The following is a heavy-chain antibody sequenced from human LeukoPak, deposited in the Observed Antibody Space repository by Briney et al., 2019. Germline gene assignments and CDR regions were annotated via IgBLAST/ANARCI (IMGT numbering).Heavy chain of an antibody. CDR2: IYTSGST. Sequence: PSETLSLTCTVSGGSISSGSYYWSWIRQPAGKGLEWIGRIYTSGSTNYNPSLKSRVTMSVDMSKNQFSLKLSSVTAADTAVYYCARTYGGYFDFWGQGTLVTVSS. V-gene: IGHV4-61*02. D-gene: IGHD4-23*01. CDR3: ARTYGGYFDF. CDR1: GGSISSGSYY. J-gene: IGHJ4*02.